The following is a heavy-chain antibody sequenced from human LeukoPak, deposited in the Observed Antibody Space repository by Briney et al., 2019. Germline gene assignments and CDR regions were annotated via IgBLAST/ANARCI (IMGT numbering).Heavy chain of an antibody. V-gene: IGHV4-4*07. Sequence: SETLSLTCTVSGGSISSYYWSWIRQPAGKGLEWIGRIYTSGSTNYNPSLKSRVTISVDTSKNQFSLKLSSVTAADTAVYYCARLPTIQWYFDLWGRGTLVTVSS. D-gene: IGHD5-24*01. J-gene: IGHJ2*01. CDR3: ARLPTIQWYFDL. CDR1: GGSISSYY. CDR2: IYTSGST.